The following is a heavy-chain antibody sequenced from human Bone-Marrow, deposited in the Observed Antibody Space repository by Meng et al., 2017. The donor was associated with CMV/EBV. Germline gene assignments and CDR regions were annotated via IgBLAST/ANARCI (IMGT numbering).Heavy chain of an antibody. D-gene: IGHD3-3*01. Sequence: ASVKVSCKASGYTFTNYYMHWVRQAPGQGLEWMGWINLNGGGTNYAQKFQDRVTMTRDTSISTAYMELSRLRSDDTAVYYCARDPHRTTIFGVVGYYYGMDVWGQGTTVTVSS. V-gene: IGHV1-2*02. CDR3: ARDPHRTTIFGVVGYYYGMDV. CDR1: GYTFTNYY. J-gene: IGHJ6*02. CDR2: INLNGGGT.